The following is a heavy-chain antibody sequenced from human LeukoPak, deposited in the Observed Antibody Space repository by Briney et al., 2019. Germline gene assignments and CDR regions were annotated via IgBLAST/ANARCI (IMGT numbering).Heavy chain of an antibody. CDR1: GLNLDAYA. CDR3: AKDTPLFYHYYGIDV. V-gene: IGHV3-43*02. CDR2: ISGDGTIT. Sequence: GGSLRLSCAASGLNLDAYAMHWVRQAPGKGLEWVSLISGDGTITYYADSVKGRFTISRDNSKNSLFLEMSSLRSEDTALYYCAKDTPLFYHYYGIDVWGQGTTLTVSS. J-gene: IGHJ6*02.